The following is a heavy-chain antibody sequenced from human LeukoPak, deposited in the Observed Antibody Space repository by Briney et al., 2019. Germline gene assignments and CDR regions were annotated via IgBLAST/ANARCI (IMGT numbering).Heavy chain of an antibody. CDR3: ARGQGGGWYDYFDY. D-gene: IGHD6-19*01. Sequence: PGGSLRLSCAASGFTFSSYGMHWVRQAPGKGLEWVAVIWYDGSNKYYADSVKGRFTISRDNSKNTLYLQMNSLRAEDTAVYYCARGQGGGWYDYFDYWGQGTLVTVSS. CDR2: IWYDGSNK. CDR1: GFTFSSYG. V-gene: IGHV3-33*01. J-gene: IGHJ4*02.